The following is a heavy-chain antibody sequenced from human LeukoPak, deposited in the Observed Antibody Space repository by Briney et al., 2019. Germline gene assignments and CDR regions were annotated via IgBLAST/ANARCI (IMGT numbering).Heavy chain of an antibody. CDR2: IWFDGTNK. Sequence: PGGSLRLSCAASGFTFSSYGMHWVRQAPGKGLDWLAVIWFDGTNKYYADSVKGRFTISRDNSKNTLYLQMDSLRAEDTAVYYCARDPGSASYPVDYWGQGTLVTVSS. CDR3: ARDPGSASYPVDY. CDR1: GFTFSSYG. V-gene: IGHV3-33*01. J-gene: IGHJ4*02. D-gene: IGHD1-26*01.